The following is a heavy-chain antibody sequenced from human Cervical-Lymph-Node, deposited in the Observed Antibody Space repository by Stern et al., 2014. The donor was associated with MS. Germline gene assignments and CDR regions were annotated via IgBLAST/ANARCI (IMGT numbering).Heavy chain of an antibody. CDR1: GGSISSNYW. CDR3: AGEHDYYKPNYFDP. CDR2: IHPGGRT. Sequence: QVQLQESGPGLVKPSGTLSLTCVISGGSISSNYWWSWVRQPPGKGLEWVGQIHPGGRTNYKPSLKSRITISSDKSKNQFSLELTSVTAADTAVYYCAGEHDYYKPNYFDPWGQGTLVTVSS. V-gene: IGHV4-4*02. J-gene: IGHJ5*02. D-gene: IGHD1-26*01.